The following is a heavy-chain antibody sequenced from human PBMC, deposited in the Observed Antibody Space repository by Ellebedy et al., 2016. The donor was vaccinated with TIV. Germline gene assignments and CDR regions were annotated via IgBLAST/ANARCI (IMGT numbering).Heavy chain of an antibody. J-gene: IGHJ5*02. CDR1: GFTFSSYA. CDR2: ISYDGSNK. CDR3: ARGYKYSSGWWGWFDP. D-gene: IGHD6-19*01. Sequence: PGGSLRLSCAASGFTFSSYAMHWVRQAPGKGLEWVAVISYDGSNKYYADSVKGRFTISRDNSKNTLYLQMNSLRAEDTAVYYCARGYKYSSGWWGWFDPWGQGTLVTVSS. V-gene: IGHV3-30*04.